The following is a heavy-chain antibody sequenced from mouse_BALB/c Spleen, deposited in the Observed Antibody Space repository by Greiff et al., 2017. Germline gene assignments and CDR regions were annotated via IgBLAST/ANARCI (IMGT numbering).Heavy chain of an antibody. J-gene: IGHJ3*01. Sequence: DVMLVESGGGLVQPGGSLRLSCATSGFTFSDFYMEWVRQPPGKRLEWIAASRNKANDYTTEYSASVKGRFIVSRDTSQSILYLQMNALAAEDTAIYYCARAHYDYGGDWFAYWGQGTLVTVTA. CDR3: ARAHYDYGGDWFAY. D-gene: IGHD2-4*01. CDR1: GFTFSDFY. CDR2: SRNKANDYTT. V-gene: IGHV7-1*02.